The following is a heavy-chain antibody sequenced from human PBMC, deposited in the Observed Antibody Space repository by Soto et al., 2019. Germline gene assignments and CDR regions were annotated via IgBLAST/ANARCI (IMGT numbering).Heavy chain of an antibody. D-gene: IGHD3-3*01. CDR2: IWYDGSKK. J-gene: IGHJ6*02. CDR3: ARDASYYSLWSGYYPSRNGMDV. CDR1: GFTFSSFG. V-gene: IGHV3-33*01. Sequence: PGGSLRLSCAASGFTFSSFGMHWVLQAPGKGLEWVSLIWYDGSKKSYGDSVKGRFTISRDNSRNTVYLQMNSLRADDTAVYYCARDASYYSLWSGYYPSRNGMDVWGQGTTVTVSS.